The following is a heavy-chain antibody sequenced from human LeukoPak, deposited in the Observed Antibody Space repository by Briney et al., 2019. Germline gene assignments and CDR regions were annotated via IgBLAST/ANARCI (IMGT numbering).Heavy chain of an antibody. CDR3: ARGSDPMLAPFYYYYMDV. D-gene: IGHD3-16*01. J-gene: IGHJ6*03. CDR2: IIPIFGTA. Sequence: SVKVSCKASGGTFSSYAISWVRQAPGQGLEWMGGIIPIFGTANYAQKFQGRVAITADESTSTAYMELSSLRSEDTAVYYCARGSDPMLAPFYYYYMDVWGKGTTVTVSS. V-gene: IGHV1-69*01. CDR1: GGTFSSYA.